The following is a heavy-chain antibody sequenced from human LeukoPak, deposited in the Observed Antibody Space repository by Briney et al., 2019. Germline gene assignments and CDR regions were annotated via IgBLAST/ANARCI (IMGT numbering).Heavy chain of an antibody. Sequence: SETLSLTCSVYGGSISSYSWSWIRQPPGKGLEYIGYIYYSGSTNYNPSLKSRVTISVDTSKDQFSLNLTSVTAADTAVYYCARLKCISATCPSRYVMDVWGQGTTVTVSS. CDR2: IYYSGST. V-gene: IGHV4-59*01. CDR3: ARLKCISATCPSRYVMDV. D-gene: IGHD3-3*02. J-gene: IGHJ6*02. CDR1: GGSISSYS.